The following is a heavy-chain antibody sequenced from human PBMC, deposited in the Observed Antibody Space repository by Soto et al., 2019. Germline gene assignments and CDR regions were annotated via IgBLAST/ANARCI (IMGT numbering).Heavy chain of an antibody. V-gene: IGHV4-31*03. CDR3: ASSIAAAGTMGFDY. J-gene: IGHJ4*02. D-gene: IGHD6-13*01. Sequence: PSETLSLTCTVSGGSISSGGYYWSWIRQHPGKGLEWIGYIYYSGSAYYNPSLKSRVTISVDTSKNQFSLKLSSVTAADTAVYYCASSIAAAGTMGFDYWGQGTLVTVSS. CDR1: GGSISSGGYY. CDR2: IYYSGSA.